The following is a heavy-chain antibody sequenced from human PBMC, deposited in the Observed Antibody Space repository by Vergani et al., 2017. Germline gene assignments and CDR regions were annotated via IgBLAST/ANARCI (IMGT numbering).Heavy chain of an antibody. CDR3: ARGLWDCTHIRCSPPSY. CDR1: GFSFSSYS. D-gene: IGHD2-8*01. CDR2: ISGSSSYV. Sequence: EVQLVESGGGLVKPGGSLRLSCAASGFSFSSYSMNWVRQAPGKGLEWVASISGSSSYVFYRDSVEGRFTITRDNDKKSVYLQMNSLRAEDTAMYFCARGLWDCTHIRCSPPSYWGQGTQVTVSS. J-gene: IGHJ4*02. V-gene: IGHV3-21*02.